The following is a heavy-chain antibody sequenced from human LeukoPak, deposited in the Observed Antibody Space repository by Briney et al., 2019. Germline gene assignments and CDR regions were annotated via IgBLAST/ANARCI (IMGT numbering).Heavy chain of an antibody. CDR3: ARCLAVYSSGWYYYMDI. CDR1: GYTFFAYY. D-gene: IGHD6-19*01. CDR2: INPNSGGT. V-gene: IGHV1-2*02. J-gene: IGHJ6*03. Sequence: GSAKVSCMASGYTFFAYYMHWVRQAPGQGLEWMGWINPNSGGTNYARKFQGRVTMTRDTTLSTAYMELSRLRSDDTAVYYCARCLAVYSSGWYYYMDISGKRTTCTASS.